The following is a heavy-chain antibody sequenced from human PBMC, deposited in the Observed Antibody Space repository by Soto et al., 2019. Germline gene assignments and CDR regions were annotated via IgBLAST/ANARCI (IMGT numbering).Heavy chain of an antibody. CDR1: GYNFTSYW. D-gene: IGHD6-19*01. J-gene: IGHJ4*02. V-gene: IGHV5-10-1*01. Sequence: GESLKISCKGSGYNFTSYWIDWVRQMPEKGLEWMGRIDPSDSYTNYSPSFQGHVTISADKIISTAYLQWSSLKASDTAMYYCARGRVAVAPLDYWGQGTLVTVYS. CDR2: IDPSDSYT. CDR3: ARGRVAVAPLDY.